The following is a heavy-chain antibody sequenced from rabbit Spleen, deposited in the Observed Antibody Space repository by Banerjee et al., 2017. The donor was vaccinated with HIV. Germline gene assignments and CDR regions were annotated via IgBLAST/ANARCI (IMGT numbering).Heavy chain of an antibody. D-gene: IGHD8-1*01. V-gene: IGHV1S45*01. CDR3: ARDGTGGSYFAL. Sequence: QEQLVESGGGLVQPGASLRLTCTASGFSFSSSYQICWARQAPGKGLEWIACIYTGSSGVIAYASWAKGRFTISRTSSTMVTLQMTSLTAADTATYFCARDGTGGSYFALWGQGTLVTVS. CDR2: IYTGSSGVI. CDR1: GFSFSSSYQ. J-gene: IGHJ3*01.